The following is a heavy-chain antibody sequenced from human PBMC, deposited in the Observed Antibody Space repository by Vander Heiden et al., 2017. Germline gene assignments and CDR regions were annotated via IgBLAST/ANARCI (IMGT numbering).Heavy chain of an antibody. Sequence: QVQLQQWGAGLLKPSETLSLTCAVCGGSFTGPYWTWIRQLPGKGLEWIGEINHNGDTKYDPSLKSRLTILVDTSKKQFSLQLGSVTAADTAVYYCARGGVGYCSSTTCFNYYYGMDVWGQGTTVTVSS. D-gene: IGHD2-2*01. CDR1: GGSFTGPY. CDR2: INHNGDT. V-gene: IGHV4-34*01. CDR3: ARGGVGYCSSTTCFNYYYGMDV. J-gene: IGHJ6*02.